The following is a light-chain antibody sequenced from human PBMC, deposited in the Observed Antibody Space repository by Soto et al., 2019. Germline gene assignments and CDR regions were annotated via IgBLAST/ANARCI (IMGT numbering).Light chain of an antibody. CDR1: QSVSSSH. CDR3: QQYGSSHSRT. CDR2: GAS. V-gene: IGKV3-20*01. Sequence: EIVLTQSPGTLSLSPGERATLSCRASQSVSSSHLAWYQQKPGQAPRLLIYGASSRATGIPDRFSGSGSGTHFTLTISRLEPEDFAVYYCQQYGSSHSRTFGQGTKLEIK. J-gene: IGKJ2*01.